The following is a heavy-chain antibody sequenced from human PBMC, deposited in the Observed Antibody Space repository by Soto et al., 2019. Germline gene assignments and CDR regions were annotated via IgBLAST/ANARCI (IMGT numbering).Heavy chain of an antibody. D-gene: IGHD2-2*01. CDR1: GYTFTSYA. CDR3: ARERVVPAAVAPYYYYYGMDV. CDR2: INAGNGNT. J-gene: IGHJ6*02. Sequence: ASVKVSCKASGYTFTSYAMHWVRQAPGQRLEWMGWINAGNGNTKYSQKFQGRVTITRDTSASTAYMELSSLRSEDTAVYYCARERVVPAAVAPYYYYYGMDVWGQGTTVTVSS. V-gene: IGHV1-3*01.